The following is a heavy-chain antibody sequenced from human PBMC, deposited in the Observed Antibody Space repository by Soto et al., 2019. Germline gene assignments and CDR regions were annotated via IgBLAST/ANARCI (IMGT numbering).Heavy chain of an antibody. CDR1: GFTFDDYA. CDR2: ISWNSGSI. D-gene: IGHD2-21*02. CDR3: AKDTPAYCGGDCYSMVGAFDI. Sequence: EVQLVESGGGLVQPGRSLRLSCAASGFTFDDYAMHWVRQAPGKGLEWVSGISWNSGSIGYADSVKGRFTISRDNANNSLYLQMNSLRAEDTALYYCAKDTPAYCGGDCYSMVGAFDIWGQGTMVTVSS. J-gene: IGHJ3*02. V-gene: IGHV3-9*01.